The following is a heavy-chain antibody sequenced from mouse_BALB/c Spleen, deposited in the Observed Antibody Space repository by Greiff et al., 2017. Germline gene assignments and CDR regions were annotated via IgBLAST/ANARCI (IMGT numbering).Heavy chain of an antibody. CDR1: GYTFTSYT. Sequence: VKLMESGAELARPGASVKMSCKASGYTFTSYTMHWVKQRPGQGLEWIGYINPSSGYTNYNQKFKDKATLTADKSSSTAYMQLSSLTSEDSAVYYCARIRYDVGYAMDYWGQGTSVTVSS. J-gene: IGHJ4*01. V-gene: IGHV1-4*01. D-gene: IGHD2-14*01. CDR2: INPSSGYT. CDR3: ARIRYDVGYAMDY.